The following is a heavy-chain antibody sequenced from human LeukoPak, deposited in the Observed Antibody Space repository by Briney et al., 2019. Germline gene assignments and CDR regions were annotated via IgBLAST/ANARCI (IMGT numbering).Heavy chain of an antibody. CDR1: GESFKDYY. CDR2: INHSGSS. J-gene: IGHJ4*02. CDR3: ARSGTYQHSSSYDY. V-gene: IGHV4-34*01. Sequence: SETLSLTCAVYGESFKDYYWNWIRQPPGKGLEWIGEINHSGSSNYNPSLKSRVTISVDTSKNQFSLKLSSVTAADAAVYYCARSGTYQHSSSYDYWGQGTLVTVSS. D-gene: IGHD6-13*01.